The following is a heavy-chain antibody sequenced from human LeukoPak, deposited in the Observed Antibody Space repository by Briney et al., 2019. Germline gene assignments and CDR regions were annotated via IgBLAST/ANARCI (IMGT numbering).Heavy chain of an antibody. Sequence: SETLSLTCTVSGGSISSGGSYWSWIRQPPGKGLEWIGEINHSGSTNYNPSLKSRVTISVDTSKNQFSLKLSSVTAADTAVYYCARGPIQWGQGTLVTVSS. CDR2: INHSGST. CDR3: ARGPIQ. V-gene: IGHV4-39*07. CDR1: GGSISSGGSY. J-gene: IGHJ4*02.